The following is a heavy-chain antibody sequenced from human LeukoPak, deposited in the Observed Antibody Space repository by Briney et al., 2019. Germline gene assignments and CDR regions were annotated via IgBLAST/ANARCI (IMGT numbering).Heavy chain of an antibody. Sequence: GGSLRLSCAASGFMFSDYYMSWIRQVPGKGLEWVSYISGTSSFTNYAASVKGRFTISRDNAKNSLFLQMNSLRAEDTAVYYCAKAEGYDILTGLDYWGQGTLVTVSS. CDR3: AKAEGYDILTGLDY. V-gene: IGHV3-11*03. J-gene: IGHJ4*02. CDR2: ISGTSSFT. CDR1: GFMFSDYY. D-gene: IGHD3-9*01.